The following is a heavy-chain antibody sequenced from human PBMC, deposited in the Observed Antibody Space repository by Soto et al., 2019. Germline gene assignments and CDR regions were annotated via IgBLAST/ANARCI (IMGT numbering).Heavy chain of an antibody. J-gene: IGHJ4*02. Sequence: PGGSLRLSCAASVFTFDDYAMHWVRQAPGKGLEWVSGISWNSGSIGYADSVKGRFTISRDNAKNSLYLQMNSLRAEDTALYYSEKVGRAVTTFLGSFNNGGKEPLVPASS. CDR2: ISWNSGSI. CDR1: VFTFDDYA. CDR3: EKVGRAVTTFLGSFNN. D-gene: IGHD4-17*01. V-gene: IGHV3-9*01.